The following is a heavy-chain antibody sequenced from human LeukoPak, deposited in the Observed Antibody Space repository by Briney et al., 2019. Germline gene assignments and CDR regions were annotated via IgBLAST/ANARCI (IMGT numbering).Heavy chain of an antibody. V-gene: IGHV3-23*01. D-gene: IGHD6-13*01. J-gene: IGHJ5*02. CDR3: AKESIAAAQADNWFDP. Sequence: GGSLRLPCAASGFTFSSYAMSWVRQAPGKGLEWVSAISGSGGSTYYADSVKGRFTISRDNSKNTLYLQMNSLRAEDTAVYYCAKESIAAAQADNWFDPWGQGTLVTVSS. CDR1: GFTFSSYA. CDR2: ISGSGGST.